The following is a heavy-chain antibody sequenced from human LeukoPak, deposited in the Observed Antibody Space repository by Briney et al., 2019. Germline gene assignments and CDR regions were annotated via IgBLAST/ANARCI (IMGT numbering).Heavy chain of an antibody. Sequence: GGSLRLSCAASGFTFSSYAMSWVRQAPGKGLEWVSAISGSGGSTYYADSVKGRFTISRDNSKNTLYLQMNSLRAEDTAVYYCAKSGRSGIAAAGTRFDYWGQGTLVTVSS. D-gene: IGHD6-13*01. CDR3: AKSGRSGIAAAGTRFDY. CDR2: ISGSGGST. CDR1: GFTFSSYA. J-gene: IGHJ4*02. V-gene: IGHV3-23*01.